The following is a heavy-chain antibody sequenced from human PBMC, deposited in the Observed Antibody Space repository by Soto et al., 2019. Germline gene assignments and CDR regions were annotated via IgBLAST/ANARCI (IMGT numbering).Heavy chain of an antibody. CDR3: ARASGSYYEYYFDY. Sequence: SETLSLTCTVSGGSVSSGSYYWSWIRQPPGMGLEWIGYIYYSGGTNYNPPLKSRVTISVDTSKNQFSLKLSSVTAADTAVYYCARASGSYYEYYFDYWGQGTLVTVSS. V-gene: IGHV4-61*01. CDR2: IYYSGGT. J-gene: IGHJ4*02. CDR1: GGSVSSGSYY. D-gene: IGHD1-26*01.